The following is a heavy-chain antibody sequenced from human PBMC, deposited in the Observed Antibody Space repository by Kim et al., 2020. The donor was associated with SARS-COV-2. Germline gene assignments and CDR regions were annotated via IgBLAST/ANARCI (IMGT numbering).Heavy chain of an antibody. CDR3: AKGNSWYYFDY. D-gene: IGHD6-13*01. Sequence: GGSLRLSCAASGFTFSSYAMSWVRQAQGKGLEWVSAISGSGGSTYYADSVKGRFTISRDNSKNTLYLQMNSLRAEDKAVYYCAKGNSWYYFDYWGQGTLVTVSS. J-gene: IGHJ4*02. V-gene: IGHV3-23*01. CDR2: ISGSGGST. CDR1: GFTFSSYA.